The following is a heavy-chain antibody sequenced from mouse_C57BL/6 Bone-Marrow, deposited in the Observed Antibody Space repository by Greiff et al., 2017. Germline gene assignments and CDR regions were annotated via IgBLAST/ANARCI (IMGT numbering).Heavy chain of an antibody. V-gene: IGHV5-6*01. CDR3: ARQGFAY. CDR2: ISSGGSYT. CDR1: GFTFSSYG. Sequence: EVHLVESGGDLVKPGGSLKLSCAASGFTFSSYGMSWVRQTPDKRLEWVATISSGGSYTYYPDSVKGRFTISRDNAKNTLYLQMSSLEAEDTAMYYCARQGFAYWGQGTRVTVSA. J-gene: IGHJ3*01.